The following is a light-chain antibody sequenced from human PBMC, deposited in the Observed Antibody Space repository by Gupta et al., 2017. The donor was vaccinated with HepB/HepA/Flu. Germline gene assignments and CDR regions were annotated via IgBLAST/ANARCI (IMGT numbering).Light chain of an antibody. CDR2: WAS. CDR1: QSGLYSSNNKNS. V-gene: IGKV4-1*01. J-gene: IGKJ4*01. Sequence: DIVMTQSPDSLAVSLGERATINCQSSQSGLYSSNNKNSLTWYQQKPGQPPKLLIYWASTRECGVPDRFSGSGSGTDFTLTISSRQAEDVAVYYCQQEDSLPITFGRGTKVEIK. CDR3: QQEDSLPIT.